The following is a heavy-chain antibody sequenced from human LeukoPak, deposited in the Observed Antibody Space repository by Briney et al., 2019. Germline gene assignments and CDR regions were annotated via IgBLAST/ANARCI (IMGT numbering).Heavy chain of an antibody. CDR2: IRSNSDGGTI. D-gene: IGHD3-22*01. Sequence: GGSLRLSCATSGFTFSNAWMNWVRQAPGKGLEWVGRIRSNSDGGTIDCAAPVKGRFTLSRDDSKTTLYLQMNSLQTEDTAVYYCATDFYDSTWGQGTLVTVSS. J-gene: IGHJ5*02. V-gene: IGHV3-15*07. CDR1: GFTFSNAW. CDR3: ATDFYDST.